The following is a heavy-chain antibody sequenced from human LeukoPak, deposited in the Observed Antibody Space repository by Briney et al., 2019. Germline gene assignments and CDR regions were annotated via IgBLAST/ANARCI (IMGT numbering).Heavy chain of an antibody. CDR2: IRSNSDGGTI. D-gene: IGHD3-22*01. Sequence: GGSLRLSCATSGFTFSNAWMNWVRQAPGKGLEWVGRIRSNSDGGTIDCAAPVKGRFTLSRDDSKTTLYLQMNSLQTEDTAVYYCATDFYDSTWGQGTLVTVSS. J-gene: IGHJ5*02. V-gene: IGHV3-15*07. CDR1: GFTFSNAW. CDR3: ATDFYDST.